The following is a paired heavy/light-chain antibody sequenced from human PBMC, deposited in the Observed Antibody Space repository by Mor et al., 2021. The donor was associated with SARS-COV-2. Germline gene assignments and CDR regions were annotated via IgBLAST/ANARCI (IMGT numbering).Light chain of an antibody. V-gene: IGLV2-8*01. J-gene: IGLJ2*01. CDR2: EVS. CDR1: SSDVGGYNY. Sequence: QSALTQPPSASGSPGLSVTISCTGSSSDVGGYNYVSWYQQHPGKAPKLMIHEVSKRPSGVPDRFSGSKSGNTASLTVSGLQAEDEADYYCSSYAGSNNLVFGGGTKLTVL. CDR3: SSYAGSNNLV.
Heavy chain of an antibody. CDR1: GFTFTNYA. V-gene: IGHV3-23*01. J-gene: IGHJ4*02. D-gene: IGHD6-19*01. CDR3: AKGHQWLTTADY. Sequence: EVQLLESGGGLVQPGGSLRLSCAASGFTFTNYAMSWVRQAPGKGLEWVSSISSGVDITYYADSVKGRFSISRDTSKSTLYLQMSSLTADDTALYYCAKGHQWLTTADYWGQGTLVTVSS. CDR2: ISSGVDIT.